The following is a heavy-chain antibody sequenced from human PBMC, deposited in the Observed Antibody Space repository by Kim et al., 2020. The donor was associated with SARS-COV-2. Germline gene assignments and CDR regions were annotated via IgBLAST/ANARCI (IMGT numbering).Heavy chain of an antibody. V-gene: IGHV3-11*05. CDR2: ISSSSSYT. J-gene: IGHJ6*02. CDR1: GFTFSDYY. Sequence: GGSLRLSCAASGFTFSDYYMSWIRQAPGKGLEWVSYISSSSSYTNYADSVKGRFTISRDNAKNSLYLQMNSLRAEDTAVYYCARDLAVAGFSDYYYGMDVWGQGTTVTVSS. CDR3: ARDLAVAGFSDYYYGMDV. D-gene: IGHD6-19*01.